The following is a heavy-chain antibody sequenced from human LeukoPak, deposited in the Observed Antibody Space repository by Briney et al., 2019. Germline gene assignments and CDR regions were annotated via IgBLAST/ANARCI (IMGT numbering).Heavy chain of an antibody. Sequence: VGSLRLYRAASGFSLSDEIQGVGQAPGKGRDWTADVSSSGTNTYYADSAMGRVTISRDDAQNSLYLRRNRLRSEYTAVYCITTPTVASIFDYWGQGTLVTASS. CDR2: VSSSGTNT. CDR1: GFSLSDE. J-gene: IGHJ4*02. D-gene: IGHD6-19*01. V-gene: IGHV3-48*03. CDR3: TTPTVASIFDY.